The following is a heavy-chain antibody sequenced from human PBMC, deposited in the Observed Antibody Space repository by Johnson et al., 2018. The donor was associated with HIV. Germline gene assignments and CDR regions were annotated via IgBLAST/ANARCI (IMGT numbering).Heavy chain of an antibody. CDR2: ISWNSGSI. CDR1: GFTFDDYA. D-gene: IGHD3-16*02. J-gene: IGHJ3*02. Sequence: VQLVESGGVVVQPGGSLRLSCAASGFTFDDYAMHWVRQAPGKGLEWVSGISWNSGSIGYADSVKGRFTISRDNAKNTLYLQMNSLRAEDTAVYYCAKDLGGSYRAFDIWGQGTMVTVSS. V-gene: IGHV3-9*01. CDR3: AKDLGGSYRAFDI.